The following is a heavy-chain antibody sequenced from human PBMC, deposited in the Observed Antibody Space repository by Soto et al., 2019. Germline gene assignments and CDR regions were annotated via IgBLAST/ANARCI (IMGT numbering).Heavy chain of an antibody. CDR1: EVTLSSYA. V-gene: IGHV3-23*01. D-gene: IGHD2-15*01. Sequence: SQNHSCTAAEVTLSSYAMGWVRQAPGKGLEWVSAIRGSGGSTYYADSVKGRFTISRDNSKNTLYLQMNSLRAEDTAVYYCAKDRGGNAAEYFQHWGQGTLVTVS. CDR2: IRGSGGST. J-gene: IGHJ1*01. CDR3: AKDRGGNAAEYFQH.